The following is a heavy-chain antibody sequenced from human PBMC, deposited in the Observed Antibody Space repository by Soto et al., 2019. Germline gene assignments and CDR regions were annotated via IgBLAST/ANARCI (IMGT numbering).Heavy chain of an antibody. CDR1: GYTFTSYG. J-gene: IGHJ4*02. CDR2: ISGSTGKT. D-gene: IGHD1-1*01. Sequence: QGQLVQSGAEVKKPGASVKVSCKTSGYTFTSYGITWVRQAPGQGLEWMGWISGSTGKTNYAQRFQGSVTITTDTSTSTSYMELRSLRPDDTAVYYCARDTGAGLCAYWGQGTLVTVSS. V-gene: IGHV1-18*01. CDR3: ARDTGAGLCAY.